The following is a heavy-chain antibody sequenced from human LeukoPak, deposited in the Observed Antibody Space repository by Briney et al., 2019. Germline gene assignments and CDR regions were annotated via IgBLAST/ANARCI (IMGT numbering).Heavy chain of an antibody. CDR2: ISGSGGST. D-gene: IGHD3-22*01. Sequence: GGSLRLSCAASGFTFSSYAMSWVRQAPGKGLEWVSAISGSGGSTYYADSVKGRFTISRDNSKNTLYLQMSSLRAKDTAVYYCAKDGRRYYDSSGYGDYWGQGTLVTVSS. V-gene: IGHV3-23*01. CDR1: GFTFSSYA. J-gene: IGHJ4*02. CDR3: AKDGRRYYDSSGYGDY.